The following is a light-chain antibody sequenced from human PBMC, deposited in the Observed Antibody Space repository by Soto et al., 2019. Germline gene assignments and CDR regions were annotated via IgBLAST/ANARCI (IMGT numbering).Light chain of an antibody. CDR3: QSYDNILCAWV. CDR2: AYS. J-gene: IGLJ3*02. CDR1: NSNIGAGYD. Sequence: QSVLTQPPSVSGAPGQGVTISCTGSNSNIGAGYDVHWYQQLPGTAHNLLRYAYSNRPSGVPDRISGSSSATSASLAITGLQAEDDAYYYCQSYDNILCAWVFGGGTKLTVL. V-gene: IGLV1-40*01.